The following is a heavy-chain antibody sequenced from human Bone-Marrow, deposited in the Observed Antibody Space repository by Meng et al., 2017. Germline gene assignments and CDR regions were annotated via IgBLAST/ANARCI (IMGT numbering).Heavy chain of an antibody. J-gene: IGHJ6*02. V-gene: IGHV3-7*01. CDR1: GFTFSSYW. CDR2: IKQDGSEK. Sequence: ESLKISCAASGFTFSSYWMSWVRQAPGKGLEGVANIKQDGSEKYYVDSVKGRFTISRDNAKNSLYLQMNSLRAEDTAVYYCARDSGMVRGVIKHKYYYYGMDVWGQGTTVTVSS. D-gene: IGHD3-10*01. CDR3: ARDSGMVRGVIKHKYYYYGMDV.